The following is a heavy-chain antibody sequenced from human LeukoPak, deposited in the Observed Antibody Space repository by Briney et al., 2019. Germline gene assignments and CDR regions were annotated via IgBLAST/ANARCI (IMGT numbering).Heavy chain of an antibody. CDR1: GFTFSRYG. Sequence: ASVEVSCKGSGFTFSRYGISWGRQAPGQGLEWVGWINPNNGNTNYVQKLQGRVTMTTDTSTSTAYMDLRSLRSDDTAVYYCARVGYDSSGRHRYAFDIWGQGTMVTVSA. CDR3: ARVGYDSSGRHRYAFDI. V-gene: IGHV1-18*01. D-gene: IGHD3-22*01. CDR2: INPNNGNT. J-gene: IGHJ3*02.